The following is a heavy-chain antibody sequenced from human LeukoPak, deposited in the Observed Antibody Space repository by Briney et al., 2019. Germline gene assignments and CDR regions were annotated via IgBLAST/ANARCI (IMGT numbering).Heavy chain of an antibody. D-gene: IGHD4-17*01. CDR2: IYHTGTT. Sequence: SETLSLTCSVSGGSISTYYWSWIRQLPGKGLEWIGYIYHTGTTNYNPSLRSRVTISVDTSRNQFSLRLSSVTAADTAVYYCAREDPQTTVPEGMDVWGHGTAVIVSS. J-gene: IGHJ6*02. CDR3: AREDPQTTVPEGMDV. CDR1: GGSISTYY. V-gene: IGHV4-59*01.